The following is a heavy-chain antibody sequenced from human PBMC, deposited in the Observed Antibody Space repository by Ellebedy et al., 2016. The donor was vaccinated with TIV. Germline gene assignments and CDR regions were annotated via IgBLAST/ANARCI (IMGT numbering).Heavy chain of an antibody. CDR2: INQDGIEI. CDR3: ATDGSYGDYRAPTHAFQI. CDR1: GFSFRSYW. D-gene: IGHD4-17*01. Sequence: GGSLRLSCATSGFSFRSYWMTWVRKAPGKGLEWVANINQDGIEIYYVDSVKGRFTISRDNAKNSLYLQMSSLRVEDTAVFYCATDGSYGDYRAPTHAFQIWGRGTLVTVSS. J-gene: IGHJ3*02. V-gene: IGHV3-7*01.